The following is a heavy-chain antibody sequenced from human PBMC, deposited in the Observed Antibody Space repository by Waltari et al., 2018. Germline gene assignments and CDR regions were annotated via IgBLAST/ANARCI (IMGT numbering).Heavy chain of an antibody. V-gene: IGHV3-21*01. Sequence: EVQLVESGGGLVKPGGSLRLSCAVSGFTFSTYSMNWVRQAPGKGLEWVSSISSRSSYIYYADSVKGRFTISRDNAKNSLYLQMNSLRAEDTAVYYCARSPYDIFTGYYQFDYWGQGTLVTVSS. CDR3: ARSPYDIFTGYYQFDY. D-gene: IGHD3-9*01. J-gene: IGHJ4*02. CDR2: ISSRSSYI. CDR1: GFTFSTYS.